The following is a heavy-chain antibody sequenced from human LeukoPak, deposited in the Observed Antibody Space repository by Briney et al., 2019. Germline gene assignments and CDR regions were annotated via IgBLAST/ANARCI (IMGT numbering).Heavy chain of an antibody. D-gene: IGHD5-24*01. V-gene: IGHV1-46*01. J-gene: IGHJ4*02. CDR1: GYTITSYG. Sequence: ASVKVSCKASGYTITSYGISWVRQAPGQGLEWMGIINPSGGSTSYAQKFQGRVTMTRDTSTSTVYMELSSLRSEDTAVYYCARSSEMATIDDYWGQGTLVTVSS. CDR2: INPSGGST. CDR3: ARSSEMATIDDY.